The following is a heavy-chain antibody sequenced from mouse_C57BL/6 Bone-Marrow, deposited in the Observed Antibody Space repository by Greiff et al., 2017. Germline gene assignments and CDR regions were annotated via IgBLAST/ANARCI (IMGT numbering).Heavy chain of an antibody. Sequence: QVQLQQPGAELVMPGASVKLSCKASGYTFTSYWMHWVKQRPGQGLEWIGEIDPSDSYTNYNQKFKGKSTLTVDKSSSTAYMQLSSLTSEDSAVYYCARWYYGSKDYWSQGTTLTVSS. D-gene: IGHD1-1*01. CDR2: IDPSDSYT. CDR1: GYTFTSYW. CDR3: ARWYYGSKDY. J-gene: IGHJ2*01. V-gene: IGHV1-69*01.